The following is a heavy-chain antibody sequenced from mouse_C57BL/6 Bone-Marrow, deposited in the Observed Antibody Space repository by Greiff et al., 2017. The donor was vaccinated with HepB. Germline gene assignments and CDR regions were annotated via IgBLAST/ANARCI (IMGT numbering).Heavy chain of an antibody. D-gene: IGHD2-5*01. CDR1: GFTFSSYA. V-gene: IGHV5-4*01. Sequence: EVQLVESGGGLVKPGGSLKLSCAASGFTFSSYAMSWVRQTPEKRLEWVATISDGGSYTYYPDNVKGRFTISRDNAKNNLYLQMSHLKSEDTAMYYCARDKNAYYSNFRFAYWGQGTLVTVSA. CDR3: ARDKNAYYSNFRFAY. J-gene: IGHJ3*01. CDR2: ISDGGSYT.